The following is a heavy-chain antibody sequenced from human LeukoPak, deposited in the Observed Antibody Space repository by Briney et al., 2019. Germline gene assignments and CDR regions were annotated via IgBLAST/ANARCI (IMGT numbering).Heavy chain of an antibody. CDR3: AKDDNYYDSSGYSLGDY. CDR2: IWYDGSNK. Sequence: GGSLRLSCAASGLTFTSYGMHWVRQAPGKGLEWVAVIWYDGSNKYYAHSVKGRFTISRDNPKNTLYLQMNSLRAEETAVYYCAKDDNYYDSSGYSLGDYWGQGTLVTVSS. CDR1: GLTFTSYG. D-gene: IGHD3-22*01. J-gene: IGHJ4*02. V-gene: IGHV3-33*06.